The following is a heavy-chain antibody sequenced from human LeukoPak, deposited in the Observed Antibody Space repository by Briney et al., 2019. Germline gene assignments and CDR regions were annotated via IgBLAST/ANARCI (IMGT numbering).Heavy chain of an antibody. CDR2: INPNSGGT. D-gene: IGHD6-13*01. J-gene: IGHJ4*02. V-gene: IGHV1-2*02. Sequence: GASVKVSCKASGYTFTGYYMHWVRQAPGQGLEWMGWINPNSGGTNYAQKFQGRVTMTRDTSISTAYMELSRLRSDDTAVYYCARPYSSSWLPVDYWGQGTLVTVSS. CDR3: ARPYSSSWLPVDY. CDR1: GYTFTGYY.